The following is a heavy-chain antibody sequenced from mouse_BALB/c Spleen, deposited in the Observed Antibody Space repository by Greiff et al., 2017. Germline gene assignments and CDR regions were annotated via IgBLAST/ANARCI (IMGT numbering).Heavy chain of an antibody. J-gene: IGHJ2*01. CDR3: ARGHGSSPFDY. CDR2: ISSGGST. Sequence: DVMLVESGGGLVKPGGSLKLSCAASGFTFSSYAMSWVRQTPEKRLEWVASISSGGSTYYPDSVKGRFTISRDNARNILYLQMSSLRSEDTAMYYCARGHGSSPFDYWGQGTTLTVSS. V-gene: IGHV5-6-5*01. CDR1: GFTFSSYA. D-gene: IGHD1-1*01.